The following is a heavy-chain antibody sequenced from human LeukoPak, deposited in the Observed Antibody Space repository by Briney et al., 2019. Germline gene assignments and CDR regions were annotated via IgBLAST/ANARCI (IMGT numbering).Heavy chain of an antibody. CDR2: IYYSGST. CDR1: GGSISSSSYY. CDR3: ARSPVLITIFGVVINWFDP. D-gene: IGHD3-3*01. Sequence: SETLSLTCTVSGGSISSSSYYWGWIRQPPGKGLEWIGSIYYSGSTYYNPSLKSRVTISVDTSKNQFSLKLSSVTAADTAVYYCARSPVLITIFGVVINWFDPWGQGTLVTVSS. J-gene: IGHJ5*02. V-gene: IGHV4-39*01.